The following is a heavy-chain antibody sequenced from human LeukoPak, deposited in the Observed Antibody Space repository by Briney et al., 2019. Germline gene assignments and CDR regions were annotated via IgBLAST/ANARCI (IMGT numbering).Heavy chain of an antibody. Sequence: GGSLRLSCAASGFTFSTYAMHWVRQAPGKGLVWVSRINRDGSSTSYADSVKGRFTISRDNAKNTLYLQMNSLRAEDTAVYYCATGGGYSYGSFDYWGQGTLVTVSS. CDR1: GFTFSTYA. CDR2: INRDGSST. V-gene: IGHV3-74*01. J-gene: IGHJ4*02. D-gene: IGHD5-18*01. CDR3: ATGGGYSYGSFDY.